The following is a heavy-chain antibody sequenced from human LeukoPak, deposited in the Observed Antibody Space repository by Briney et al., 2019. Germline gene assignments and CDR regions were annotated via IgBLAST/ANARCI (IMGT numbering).Heavy chain of an antibody. Sequence: RGSLRLSCAVSGFTSFGSRWMHWVRQVPGKGLVWVAVIKADGGTANYADSVKGRFTASSDGARNTVYLQMSSLRAEDTAIYYCPPLAYVSTWGQGTLVTVSS. CDR1: GFTSFGSRW. D-gene: IGHD3-22*01. CDR3: PPLAYVST. J-gene: IGHJ4*02. CDR2: IKADGGTA. V-gene: IGHV3-74*01.